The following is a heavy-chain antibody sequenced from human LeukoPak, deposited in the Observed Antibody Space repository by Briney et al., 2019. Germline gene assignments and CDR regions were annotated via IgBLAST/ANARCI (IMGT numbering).Heavy chain of an antibody. CDR2: ISSSSSYI. V-gene: IGHV3-21*01. CDR3: ARVLVAGTNY. D-gene: IGHD6-19*01. CDR1: GFTFSGYS. J-gene: IGHJ4*02. Sequence: GGSLRLSCAASGFTFSGYSMNWVRQAPGKGLEWVSSISSSSSYIYYADSVKGRFTISRDNAKNSLYLQMNSLRAEDTAVYYCARVLVAGTNYWGQGTLVTVSS.